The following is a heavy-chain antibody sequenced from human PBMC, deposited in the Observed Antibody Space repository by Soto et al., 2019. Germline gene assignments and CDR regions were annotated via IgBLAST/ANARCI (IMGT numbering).Heavy chain of an antibody. CDR2: SYNSGST. V-gene: IGHV4-59*01. D-gene: IGHD6-13*01. J-gene: IGHJ4*02. Sequence: QVQLQQSGPGLVKPSETLSLTCTVSGASISSYYWTWFRQPPGKGLEWIGYSYNSGSTNYNPSLKGRVTTSVDASKNQFSLKLSSVTAADTAVYYCARAGWSSSWYFDYWGQGTLVTVSS. CDR1: GASISSYY. CDR3: ARAGWSSSWYFDY.